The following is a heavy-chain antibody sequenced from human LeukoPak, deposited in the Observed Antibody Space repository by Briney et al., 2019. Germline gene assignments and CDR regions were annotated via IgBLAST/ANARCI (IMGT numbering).Heavy chain of an antibody. CDR2: IYSGGST. D-gene: IGHD3-16*01. J-gene: IGHJ4*02. V-gene: IGHV3-53*01. CDR1: GFTVSSNY. Sequence: GGSPRLSCAASGFTVSSNYMSWVRQAPGKGLEWVSVIYSGGSTYYADSVKGRFTISRDNSKNTLYLQMNSLGAEDTAVYYCARRPVEGGGGYDYWGQGTLVTVSS. CDR3: ARRPVEGGGGYDY.